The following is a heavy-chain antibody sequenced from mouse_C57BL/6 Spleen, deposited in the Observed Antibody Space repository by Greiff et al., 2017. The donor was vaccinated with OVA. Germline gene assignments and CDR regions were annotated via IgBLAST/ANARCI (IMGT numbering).Heavy chain of an antibody. V-gene: IGHV5-9-1*02. CDR1: GFTFSSYA. Sequence: EVQLVESGEGLVKPGGSLKLSCAASGFTFSSYAMSWVRQTPEKRLEWVAYISSGGDYIYYADTVKGRFTISRDNARNTLYLQISSLKSEDTAMYYCTRDPRYYGSSYGYFDVWGTGTTVTVSS. J-gene: IGHJ1*03. CDR3: TRDPRYYGSSYGYFDV. D-gene: IGHD1-1*01. CDR2: ISSGGDYI.